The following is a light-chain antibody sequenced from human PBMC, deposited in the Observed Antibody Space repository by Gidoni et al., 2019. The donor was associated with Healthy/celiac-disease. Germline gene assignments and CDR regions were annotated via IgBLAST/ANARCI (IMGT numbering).Light chain of an antibody. Sequence: QSVLTQPPPVSGAQGQRVTISCTGISSNIGAGYDVHWYQQLPGTAPKLLIYGNSNRPSGVPDRFSGSKSGTSASLAITGLQAEDEADYYCQSYDSSLSGSYVFGTGTKVTVL. CDR2: GNS. CDR1: SSNIGAGYD. V-gene: IGLV1-40*01. J-gene: IGLJ1*01. CDR3: QSYDSSLSGSYV.